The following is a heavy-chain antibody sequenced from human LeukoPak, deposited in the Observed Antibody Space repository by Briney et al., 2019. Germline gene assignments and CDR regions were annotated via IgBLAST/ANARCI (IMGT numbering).Heavy chain of an antibody. D-gene: IGHD2-2*01. J-gene: IGHJ6*02. V-gene: IGHV3-21*01. CDR3: ARGPTIVVVPAAINV. Sequence: PGGSLRLSCAASGFTFSTYSMNWVRQAPGKGLEWVSCISSRSNYIQYADSVKGRFTISIDNAKNTLYLQMNSLRAGDTAVYYCARGPTIVVVPAAINVWGQGTTVTVSS. CDR1: GFTFSTYS. CDR2: ISSRSNYI.